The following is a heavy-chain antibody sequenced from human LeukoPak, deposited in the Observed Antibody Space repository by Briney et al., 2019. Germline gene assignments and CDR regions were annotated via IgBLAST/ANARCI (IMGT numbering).Heavy chain of an antibody. Sequence: SVKLSFKASGGTFSSYANSWVRQAPGQGLEWMGGILPIFCTATYAQKFQGRVTITTDESTSTAYRELSSLRSEDTAVDYCASPPLGYSGYDYFYWGQGTLVTVSS. D-gene: IGHD5-12*01. CDR3: ASPPLGYSGYDYFY. J-gene: IGHJ4*02. CDR1: GGTFSSYA. CDR2: ILPIFCTA. V-gene: IGHV1-69*05.